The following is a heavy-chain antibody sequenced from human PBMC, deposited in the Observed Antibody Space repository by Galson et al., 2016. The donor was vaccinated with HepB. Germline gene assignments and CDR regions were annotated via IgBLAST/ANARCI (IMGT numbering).Heavy chain of an antibody. D-gene: IGHD1-26*01. CDR1: GFAFSNSG. V-gene: IGHV3-48*04. CDR2: ISTTVRTI. CDR3: SRDQHSGSGGSYYAMDV. J-gene: IGHJ6*02. Sequence: SLRLSCAGSGFAFSNSGINWVRQAPGKGLQWISYISTTVRTIYYADPVVGRFTVSRDNAKTSLYLQMNSLRVEDTALYYCSRDQHSGSGGSYYAMDVWGQGTTVTVSS.